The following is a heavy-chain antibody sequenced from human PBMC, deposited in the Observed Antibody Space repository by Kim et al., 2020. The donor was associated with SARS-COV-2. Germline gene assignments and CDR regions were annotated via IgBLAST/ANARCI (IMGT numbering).Heavy chain of an antibody. Sequence: GGSLRLSCAASGFTFSSYAMHWVRQAPGKGLEWVAVISYDGSNKYYADSVKGRFTISRDNSKNTLYLQMNSLRAEDTAVYYCARDRTRFGGYSAGYWGQGTLVTVSS. J-gene: IGHJ4*02. CDR3: ARDRTRFGGYSAGY. CDR2: ISYDGSNK. V-gene: IGHV3-30*04. CDR1: GFTFSSYA. D-gene: IGHD3-10*01.